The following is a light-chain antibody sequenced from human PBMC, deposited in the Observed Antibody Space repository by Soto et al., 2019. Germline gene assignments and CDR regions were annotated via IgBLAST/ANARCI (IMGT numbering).Light chain of an antibody. Sequence: QSALTQPPSASGSPGQSVTISCTGTSSDVGDYNYVSCYQHHPDKAPKLIIYEVYKRPSGVPDRFSGSKSGNTASLTVSGLQAEDEAEYYCSSYAASDSFVVFGGGTKLTVL. CDR3: SSYAASDSFVV. V-gene: IGLV2-8*01. CDR1: SSDVGDYNY. J-gene: IGLJ2*01. CDR2: EVY.